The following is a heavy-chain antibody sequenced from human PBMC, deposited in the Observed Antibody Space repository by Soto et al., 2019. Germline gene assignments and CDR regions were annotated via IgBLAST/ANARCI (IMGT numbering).Heavy chain of an antibody. J-gene: IGHJ4*02. CDR3: ARDALRNSGSYYGGKD. CDR1: GGTFSSYA. V-gene: IGHV1-69*01. CDR2: IIPIFGTA. D-gene: IGHD1-26*01. Sequence: QVQLVQSGAEVKKPGSSVKVSCKASGGTFSSYAISWVRQAPGQGLEWMGGIIPIFGTANYAQKFQGRVTSTADESTSTAYMELSSLRSEDTAVYYCARDALRNSGSYYGGKDWGQGTLVTVSS.